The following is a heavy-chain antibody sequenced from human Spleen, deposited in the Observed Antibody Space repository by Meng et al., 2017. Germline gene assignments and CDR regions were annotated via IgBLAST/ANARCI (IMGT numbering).Heavy chain of an antibody. J-gene: IGHJ6*01. D-gene: IGHD3-10*01. CDR2: IIPIFGTA. CDR1: GYTFTNYG. Sequence: SVKVSCKASGYTFTNYGISWVRQAPGQGLEWMGRIIPIFGTANYAQKFQGRVTITADKSTSTAYMELSSLRSEDTAVYYCARGTELGYYYYYGMDVWGQGTTVTGAS. V-gene: IGHV1-69*06. CDR3: ARGTELGYYYYYGMDV.